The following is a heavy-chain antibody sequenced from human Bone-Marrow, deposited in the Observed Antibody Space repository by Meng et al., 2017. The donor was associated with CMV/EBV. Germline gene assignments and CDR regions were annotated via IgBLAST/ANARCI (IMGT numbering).Heavy chain of an antibody. CDR1: GYTFTGYY. D-gene: IGHD3-16*01. J-gene: IGHJ4*02. CDR3: AREAFGAMADY. V-gene: IGHV1-2*02. CDR2: INPNSGGT. Sequence: ASLMVFCKASGYTFTGYYMHWVRQAPGQGLEWMGWINPNSGGTNYAQKFQGRVTMTRDTSISTAYMELSRLRSDDTAVYYCAREAFGAMADYWGQGTLVTVSS.